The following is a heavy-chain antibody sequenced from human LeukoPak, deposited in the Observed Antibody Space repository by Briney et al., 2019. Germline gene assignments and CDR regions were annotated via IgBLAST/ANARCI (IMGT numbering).Heavy chain of an antibody. Sequence: SETLSLTCSVSGGSISGYYWSWIRQPPGKGLEWIGYIYYSGSTNYNPSLKSRVTISVDTSKNQFSLKLSSVTAADTAVYYCARGDPRTTVTTLGRINWFDPWGQGTLVTVSS. J-gene: IGHJ5*02. CDR2: IYYSGST. V-gene: IGHV4-59*01. CDR3: ARGDPRTTVTTLGRINWFDP. D-gene: IGHD4-17*01. CDR1: GGSISGYY.